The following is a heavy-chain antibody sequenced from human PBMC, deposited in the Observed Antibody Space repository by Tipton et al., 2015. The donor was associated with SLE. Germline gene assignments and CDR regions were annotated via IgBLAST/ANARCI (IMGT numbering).Heavy chain of an antibody. D-gene: IGHD5-18*01. CDR3: ARDNGYSYGEPLDY. J-gene: IGHJ4*02. CDR1: GDSVSSNSAG. CDR2: TYYRSKWQN. V-gene: IGHV6-1*01. Sequence: GLVKPSQTLSLTCDISGDSVSSNSAGWNWLRQSPSRGLEWLGRTYYRSKWQNEFAPSVKGRITFNPDTSKNQFSLQLESVTSEDTAVYYCARDNGYSYGEPLDYWGQGTLVTVSS.